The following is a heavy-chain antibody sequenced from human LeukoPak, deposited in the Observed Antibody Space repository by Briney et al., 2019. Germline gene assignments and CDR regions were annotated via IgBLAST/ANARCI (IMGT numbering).Heavy chain of an antibody. D-gene: IGHD3-10*01. J-gene: IGHJ6*03. V-gene: IGHV3-30*02. CDR2: IRYDGSNK. CDR1: GFTFSSYG. Sequence: GGSLRLSCAASGFTFSSYGMHWVRQAPGKGLEWVAFIRYDGSNKYYADSVKGRFTISRDNSKNTLYLQMNSLRAEDTAVYYCARGRYYGSGSLKYYYYYMDVWGKGTTVTISS. CDR3: ARGRYYGSGSLKYYYYYMDV.